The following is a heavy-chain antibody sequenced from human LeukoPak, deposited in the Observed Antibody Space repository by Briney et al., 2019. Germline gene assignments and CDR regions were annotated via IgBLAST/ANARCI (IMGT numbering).Heavy chain of an antibody. D-gene: IGHD3-10*01. CDR2: ISGSGGST. V-gene: IGHV3-23*01. Sequence: AGGSLRLSCAASGFTFSNYAMSWVRQAPGKGLEWVSIISGSGGSTYDADSVKGRCTISRDNSKNTLYLQMHSLRAEDTAVYFCAKPSPSDWFGELLHYYFDYWGQGTLVTVPS. CDR3: AKPSPSDWFGELLHYYFDY. J-gene: IGHJ4*02. CDR1: GFTFSNYA.